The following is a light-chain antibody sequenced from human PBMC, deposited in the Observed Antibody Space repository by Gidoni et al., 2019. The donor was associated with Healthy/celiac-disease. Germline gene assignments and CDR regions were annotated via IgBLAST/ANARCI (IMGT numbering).Light chain of an antibody. J-gene: IGKJ2*04. CDR2: GAS. CDR1: QSVSSN. CDR3: QQYNNWPMCS. Sequence: TLSVSPGERATLSCRASQSVSSNLAWYQQKPGQAPRLLIYGASTRATGIPARFSGSGSGTEFTLTISSLQSEDFAVYYCQQYNNWPMCSFGQGTKLEIK. V-gene: IGKV3-15*01.